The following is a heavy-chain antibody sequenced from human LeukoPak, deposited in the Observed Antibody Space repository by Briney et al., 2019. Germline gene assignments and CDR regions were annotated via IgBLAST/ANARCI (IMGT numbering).Heavy chain of an antibody. CDR1: GGSISSYY. CDR3: ARVLRYSSGRGQDAFDI. V-gene: IGHV4-4*07. J-gene: IGHJ3*02. Sequence: SETLSLTCTVSGGSISSYYWSWIRQPAGKGLEWIGRIYTSGSTNYNPSLKSRVTMSVDTSKNQFSLKLSSVTAADTAVYYCARVLRYSSGRGQDAFDIWGQGPMVTVSS. CDR2: IYTSGST. D-gene: IGHD6-19*01.